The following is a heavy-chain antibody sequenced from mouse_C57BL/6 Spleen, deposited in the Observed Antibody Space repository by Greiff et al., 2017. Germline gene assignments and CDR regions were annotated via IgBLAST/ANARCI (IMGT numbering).Heavy chain of an antibody. CDR1: GFNIKDYY. Sequence: VQLKQSGAELVKPGASVKLSCTASGFNIKDYYMHWVKQRTEQGLEWIGRIDPEDGDTKYAPKFQGKATITADTSSNTAYLQLSSLTSEDTAVYYCTAYGNSYAMDDWGQGTSVTVSS. D-gene: IGHD2-10*02. CDR3: TAYGNSYAMDD. J-gene: IGHJ4*01. V-gene: IGHV14-2*01. CDR2: IDPEDGDT.